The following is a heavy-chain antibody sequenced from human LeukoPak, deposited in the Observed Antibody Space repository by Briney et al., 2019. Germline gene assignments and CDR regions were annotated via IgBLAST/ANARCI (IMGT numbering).Heavy chain of an antibody. CDR3: TRALGSDY. CDR2: IDPNSGGT. CDR1: GYTFTDYY. Sequence: ASVTVSCKASGYTFTDYYINWVRQAPGQGLEWMGWIDPNSGGTNYAQKFQGRVTMTRDTSISTAYMELSSLRSGDTAMYYCTRALGSDYWGQGTLVTVSS. D-gene: IGHD1-26*01. V-gene: IGHV1-2*02. J-gene: IGHJ4*02.